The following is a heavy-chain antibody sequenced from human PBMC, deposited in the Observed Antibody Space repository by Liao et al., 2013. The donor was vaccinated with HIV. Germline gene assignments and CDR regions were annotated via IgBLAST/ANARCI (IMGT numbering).Heavy chain of an antibody. V-gene: IGHV4-59*12. D-gene: IGHD4-23*01. J-gene: IGHJ4*02. CDR2: VYYSGST. CDR1: GGSMSDYY. CDR3: ARGGGGKGFDS. Sequence: VQLQESGPGLVRPSEALSLTCTVSGGSMSDYYWNWIRQSPGKGLEWIGHVYYSGSTNYNSSLKSRVTISADTSKNQFSLKVTYVTAADTAVYYCARGGGGKGFDSWGQGILVTVSS.